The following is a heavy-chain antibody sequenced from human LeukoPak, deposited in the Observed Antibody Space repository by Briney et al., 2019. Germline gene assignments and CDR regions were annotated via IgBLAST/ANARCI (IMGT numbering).Heavy chain of an antibody. CDR2: INPNSGGT. Sequence: ASVKVSCKASGYTFTGYYMHWVRQAPGQGLEWMGWINPNSGGTNYAQKFQGRVTMTRDTSISTAYMELSSLRSEDTAVYYCARDGSSSSSYYYYYMDVRGKGTTVTVSS. D-gene: IGHD6-6*01. V-gene: IGHV1-2*02. J-gene: IGHJ6*03. CDR1: GYTFTGYY. CDR3: ARDGSSSSSYYYYYMDV.